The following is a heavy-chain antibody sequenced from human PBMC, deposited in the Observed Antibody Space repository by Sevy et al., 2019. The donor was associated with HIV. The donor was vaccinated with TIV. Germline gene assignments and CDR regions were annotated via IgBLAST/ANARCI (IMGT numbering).Heavy chain of an antibody. CDR2: IKEAGSEK. CDR3: ARDRLSGYDFWSAYSDWFDP. CDR1: GFTFSRSW. D-gene: IGHD3-3*01. Sequence: GESLKISCAASGFTFSRSWMSWVRQAPGKGLEWVANIKEAGSEKYYVDSVKGRFTISRDNAKNSLYLQMNSLRAEDTAVYYCARDRLSGYDFWSAYSDWFDPWGQGTLVTVSS. V-gene: IGHV3-7*01. J-gene: IGHJ5*02.